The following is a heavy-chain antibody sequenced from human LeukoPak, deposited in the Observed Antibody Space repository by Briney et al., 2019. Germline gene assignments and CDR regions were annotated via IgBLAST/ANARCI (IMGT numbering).Heavy chain of an antibody. CDR3: ATSTYSSSPS. CDR1: GFTFSNYW. Sequence: GGSLRLSCAASGFTFSNYWMIWVRQAPGKGLEWVANINEDASKKYYVDSVEGRFTISRDDAKNSLYLQMNSLRAEDTAMYYCATSTYSSSPSWGQGTLVTVSS. J-gene: IGHJ5*02. D-gene: IGHD6-6*01. CDR2: INEDASKK. V-gene: IGHV3-7*01.